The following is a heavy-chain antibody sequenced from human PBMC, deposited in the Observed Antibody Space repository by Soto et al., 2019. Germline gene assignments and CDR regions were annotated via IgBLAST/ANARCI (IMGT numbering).Heavy chain of an antibody. CDR3: ARHRHPRGTVGATSPLDP. D-gene: IGHD1-26*01. CDR1: GFSVSSNY. V-gene: IGHV3-53*01. Sequence: VGSLRLSCAISGFSVSSNYLSWVRQAPGKGLEWVSVHYSGGSTYYADSVQGRFTISRDKSNNTLYLQMRRVRAEDTAVYFCARHRHPRGTVGATSPLDPWGQGTQVTVSS. CDR2: HYSGGST. J-gene: IGHJ5*02.